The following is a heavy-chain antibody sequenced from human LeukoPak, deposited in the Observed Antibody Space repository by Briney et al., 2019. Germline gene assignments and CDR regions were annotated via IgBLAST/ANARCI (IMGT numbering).Heavy chain of an antibody. D-gene: IGHD2-2*01. CDR2: IYHSGST. J-gene: IGHJ4*02. CDR1: GGSISSSNW. CDR3: ARGGVVPAAHFDY. V-gene: IGHV4-4*02. Sequence: SETLSLTCAVSGGSISSSNWWSWVRQPPGKGLEWIGEIYHSGSTNYNPSLKSRVTISVDKSKNQFSLKLSSVTAADTAVYYCARGGVVPAAHFDYWGQGTLVTVFS.